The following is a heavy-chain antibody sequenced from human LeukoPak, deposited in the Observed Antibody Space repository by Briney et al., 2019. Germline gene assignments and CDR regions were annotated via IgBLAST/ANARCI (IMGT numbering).Heavy chain of an antibody. Sequence: EASVKVSCKASGYTFTSYAMNWVRQAPGQGLEWMGWISTNTGNPTYAQGFTGRFVFSLDTSVSTAYLQISSLKAEDTAVYYCARAGCSRTSCYEAPYNWFDPWGQGTLVTVSS. CDR1: GYTFTSYA. CDR2: ISTNTGNP. D-gene: IGHD2-2*01. J-gene: IGHJ5*02. CDR3: ARAGCSRTSCYEAPYNWFDP. V-gene: IGHV7-4-1*02.